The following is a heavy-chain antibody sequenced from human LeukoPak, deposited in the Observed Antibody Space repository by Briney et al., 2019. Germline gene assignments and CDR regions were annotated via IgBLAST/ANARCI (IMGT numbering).Heavy chain of an antibody. CDR3: ARAGPIDY. CDR1: GFIVSSKY. Sequence: GGSLRLSCAASGFIVSSKYMSWVRQAPGKGLEWVSVIYSGGSTYYAAPVEGRFTISRDNSKNTVYLQMNSLRVEDTAVYYCARAGPIDYWGQGNLVTVSS. CDR2: IYSGGST. V-gene: IGHV3-53*01. J-gene: IGHJ4*02.